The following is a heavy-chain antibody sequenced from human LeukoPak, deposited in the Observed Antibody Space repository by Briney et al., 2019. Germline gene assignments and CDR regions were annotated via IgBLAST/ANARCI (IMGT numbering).Heavy chain of an antibody. Sequence: PSQTLSLTCTVSGGSISSGSYYWSWIRQPAGKGLEWIGRIYTSGSTDYNPSLKSRVAISVDTSKNQFSLKLSSVTAADTAVYYCAREGVVVVPVAMRYYYYYMDVWGKGTTVTVSS. D-gene: IGHD2-2*01. CDR2: IYTSGST. V-gene: IGHV4-61*02. CDR3: AREGVVVVPVAMRYYYYYMDV. CDR1: GGSISSGSYY. J-gene: IGHJ6*03.